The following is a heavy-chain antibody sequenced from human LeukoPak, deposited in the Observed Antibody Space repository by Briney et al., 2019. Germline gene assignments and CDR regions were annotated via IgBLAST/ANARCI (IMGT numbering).Heavy chain of an antibody. CDR2: IYYNGGT. V-gene: IGHV4-39*01. CDR1: GGSIISSSHY. CDR3: AREEASAVDY. D-gene: IGHD2-21*01. J-gene: IGHJ4*02. Sequence: SETLSLTCTVSGGSIISSSHYWAWIRQPPGKGLEWIGSIYYNGGTFYSPSLKSRASISVDTSKNQFSLKLSSVTAADTSVYFCAREEASAVDYWGQGTLVTVSS.